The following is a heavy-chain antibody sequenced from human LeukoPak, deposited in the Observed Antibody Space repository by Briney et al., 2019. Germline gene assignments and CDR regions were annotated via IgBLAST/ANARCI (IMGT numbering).Heavy chain of an antibody. CDR3: AGPWDQVGFDP. Sequence: ASVTVSFKASGYTFTVYYLHWVRQVPGQGREWMGWIYPKTGGTSYAQKFQGRVTMTRDTSISTAYMELIGLRSDDTAVYYCAGPWDQVGFDPWGQGTLVSVSS. J-gene: IGHJ5*02. V-gene: IGHV1-2*02. CDR1: GYTFTVYY. CDR2: IYPKTGGT. D-gene: IGHD1-26*01.